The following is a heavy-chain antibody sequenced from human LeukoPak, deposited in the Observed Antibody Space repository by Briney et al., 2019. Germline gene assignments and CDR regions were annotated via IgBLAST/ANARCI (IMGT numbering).Heavy chain of an antibody. D-gene: IGHD3-9*01. V-gene: IGHV4-61*02. CDR3: ARAYYDILTGYYSPYRLPGYYFDY. CDR1: GASINGGNYY. CDR2: ISPSGST. J-gene: IGHJ4*02. Sequence: SQTLSLTCTVSGASINGGNYYWTWLRQPAGKGLEWIGRISPSGSTNHNPSLTSRVTISVDTSKNQFSLKLNFVTAADTAVYYCARAYYDILTGYYSPYRLPGYYFDYWGQGTLVTVSS.